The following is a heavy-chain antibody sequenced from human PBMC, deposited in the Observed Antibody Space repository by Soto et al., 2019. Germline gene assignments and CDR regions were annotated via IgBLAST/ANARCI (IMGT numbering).Heavy chain of an antibody. Sequence: GGSLRLSCGASGFSFSAYDMHWVRQAPGKALEWVANIADNGGANNHADSVKGRFTISRDNTKNTLYLQMNSLRLEDTAVYFRAREERPPYNGLDVWGQGTTVTVSS. J-gene: IGHJ6*02. CDR1: GFSFSAYD. CDR3: AREERPPYNGLDV. V-gene: IGHV3-30*03. D-gene: IGHD1-1*01. CDR2: IADNGGAN.